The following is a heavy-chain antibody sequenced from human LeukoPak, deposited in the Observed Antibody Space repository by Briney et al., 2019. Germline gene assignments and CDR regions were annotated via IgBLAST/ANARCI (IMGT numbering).Heavy chain of an antibody. D-gene: IGHD1-26*01. V-gene: IGHV3-23*01. CDR2: ISGSGGST. CDR3: GGSPWDGIRGVGLDYLDY. Sequence: SGGSLRLSCAASGFTFSSYAVSWVRQAPGKGLEWVSAISGSGGSTYYADSVKGRFTISRDNSKNTLYLQMNSLRAEDTAVYYCGGSPWDGIRGVGLDYLDYWGRGTLVTVSS. CDR1: GFTFSSYA. J-gene: IGHJ4*02.